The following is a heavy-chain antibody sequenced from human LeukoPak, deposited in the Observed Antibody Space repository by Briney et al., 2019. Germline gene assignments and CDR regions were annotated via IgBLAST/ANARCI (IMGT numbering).Heavy chain of an antibody. J-gene: IGHJ4*02. V-gene: IGHV1-8*01. Sequence: ASVKVSCKTSGYTFTGYDINWVRQAAGQGFEWMGWTNPNSGDTGYAHNLQGRITITRNSSTATVFMELSSLRSEDTAMYYCARGRLNGNVDFWGQGTPVTVSS. D-gene: IGHD1-20*01. CDR2: TNPNSGDT. CDR3: ARGRLNGNVDF. CDR1: GYTFTGYD.